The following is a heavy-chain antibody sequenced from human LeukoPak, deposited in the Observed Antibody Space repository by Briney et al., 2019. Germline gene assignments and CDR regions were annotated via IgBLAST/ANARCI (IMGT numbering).Heavy chain of an antibody. J-gene: IGHJ4*02. CDR2: IYPGDSDT. CDR3: ARHGDPTTVTTDY. V-gene: IGHV5-51*01. Sequence: GESLQISCKGSGYSFTSYWIGWVRQMPGKGLEWMGIIYPGDSDTRYSPSFQGQVTISADKSISTAYLQWSSLKASDTAMYYCARHGDPTTVTTDYWGQGTLVTVSS. D-gene: IGHD4-17*01. CDR1: GYSFTSYW.